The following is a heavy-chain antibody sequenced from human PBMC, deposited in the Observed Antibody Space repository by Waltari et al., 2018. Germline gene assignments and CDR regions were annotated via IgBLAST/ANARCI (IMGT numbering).Heavy chain of an antibody. D-gene: IGHD4-17*01. CDR2: VAYTGST. CDR3: ARHTVLVTSTGVFDF. V-gene: IGHV4-59*08. Sequence: QVQVQESGPGLVKPSEPLSLTCTVSGGSIRTYYWSWIRQSPGRGLEWIGYVAYTGSTNYSPSLKSRVIISMDTSTNQLSLKLSSVTAADTAVYYCARHTVLVTSTGVFDFGGQGTLVTVSP. J-gene: IGHJ4*02. CDR1: GGSIRTYY.